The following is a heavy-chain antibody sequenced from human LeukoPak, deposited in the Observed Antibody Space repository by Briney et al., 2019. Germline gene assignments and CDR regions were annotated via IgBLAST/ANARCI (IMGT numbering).Heavy chain of an antibody. CDR1: GGSISSSNW. CDR3: ARDGSGGGGYSSSWYTWGAFDI. CDR2: IYHSGST. V-gene: IGHV4-4*02. J-gene: IGHJ3*02. Sequence: PSETLSLTCAVSGGSISSSNWWSWVRQPPGKGLEWIGEIYHSGSTNYNPSLKSRVTISVDKSKNQFSLKLSSVTAADTAVYYCARDGSGGGGYSSSWYTWGAFDIWGQGTMVTVSS. D-gene: IGHD6-13*01.